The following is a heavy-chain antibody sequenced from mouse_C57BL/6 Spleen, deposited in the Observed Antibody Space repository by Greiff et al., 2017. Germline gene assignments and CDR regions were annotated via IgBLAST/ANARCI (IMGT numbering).Heavy chain of an antibody. CDR2: IRPCYGTT. CDR3: ARKLRLLDY. J-gene: IGHJ2*01. Sequence: QPQQYGPEPVKPGASVKISCKDTGYSFTEYNMKWVKQSNGKRIGWIGVIRPCYGTTIYNLKFKGKATLTVDQSSSTAYMQLNSLTSEDSAVYYCARKLRLLDYWGQGTTLTVSS. D-gene: IGHD3-2*02. V-gene: IGHV1-39*01. CDR1: GYSFTEYN.